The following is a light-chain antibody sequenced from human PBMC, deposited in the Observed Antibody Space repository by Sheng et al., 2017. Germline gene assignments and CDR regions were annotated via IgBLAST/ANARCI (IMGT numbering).Light chain of an antibody. Sequence: QSVLTQPPSVSGTSGQRVSISCSGSTSNIGDNTVSWFQQLPGTAPKLLMYRNYQRPSGVPDRFSASKSGTSASLAISGLQADDEADYYCSSYTSITPYVFGTGTKVTVL. CDR1: TSNIGDNT. CDR3: SSYTSITPYV. CDR2: RNY. J-gene: IGLJ1*01. V-gene: IGLV1-44*01.